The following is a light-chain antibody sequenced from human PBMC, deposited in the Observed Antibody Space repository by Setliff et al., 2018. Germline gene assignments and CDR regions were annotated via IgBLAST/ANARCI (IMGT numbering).Light chain of an antibody. CDR1: SSDVGRYMY. CDR3: SSYAGSNNDV. V-gene: IGLV2-14*03. J-gene: IGLJ1*01. CDR2: DVS. Sequence: QSVLTQPASVSGSPGQSITISCTGSSSDVGRYMYVSWYQQHPGKAPKLVIYDVSNRPSGVSDRFSGSKSGITASLTISGLQAEDEADYYCSSYAGSNNDVFGTGTKVTVL.